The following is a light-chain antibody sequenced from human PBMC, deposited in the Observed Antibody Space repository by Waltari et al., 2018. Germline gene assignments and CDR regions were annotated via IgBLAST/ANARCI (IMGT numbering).Light chain of an antibody. CDR3: CSYAGRGTYV. CDR1: TRAVGSYYL. Sequence: QSALTQPASVSGTPGQSITISCSGTTRAVGSYYLVPWYQQHPGEAPKLLICEVFKRPPDTSSRFSGAKSGSTASLTISGLQPEDEADYYCCSYAGRGTYVFGSGTKVTVL. J-gene: IGLJ1*01. V-gene: IGLV2-23*02. CDR2: EVF.